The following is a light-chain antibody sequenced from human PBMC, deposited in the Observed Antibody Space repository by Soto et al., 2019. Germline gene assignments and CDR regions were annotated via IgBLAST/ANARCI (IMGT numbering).Light chain of an antibody. Sequence: DIVMTQSPPSLPVTPGEPASISCRSSQSLLESNGYNYLDWYLQKPGQSPQLLIYLGSNRASGVXDXXSGSGSGTDFTLKISRVEAEDVGIYYCMQALQTPWTFGQGTKVEIK. CDR3: MQALQTPWT. V-gene: IGKV2-28*01. CDR1: QSLLESNGYNY. CDR2: LGS. J-gene: IGKJ1*01.